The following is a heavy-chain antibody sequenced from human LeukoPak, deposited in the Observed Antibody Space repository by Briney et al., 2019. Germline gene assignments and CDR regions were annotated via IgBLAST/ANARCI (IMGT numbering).Heavy chain of an antibody. Sequence: GESLKISFKGSGYSFTYYWIGWVRQMPGKGLEWMWIIYPGDSDTRYSPSFQGQVTISADKSISTAYLQWSSLKASDTAMYYCARRHYRNYALYFDYWGQGTLVTVSS. CDR2: IYPGDSDT. CDR3: ARRHYRNYALYFDY. CDR1: GYSFTYYW. J-gene: IGHJ4*02. V-gene: IGHV5-51*01. D-gene: IGHD4-11*01.